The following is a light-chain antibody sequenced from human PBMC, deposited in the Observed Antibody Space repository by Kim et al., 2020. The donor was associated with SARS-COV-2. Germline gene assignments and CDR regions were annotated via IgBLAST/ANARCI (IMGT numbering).Light chain of an antibody. J-gene: IGLJ3*02. CDR3: ASWDDTLSGWV. CDR2: NNN. CDR1: SSNIGSNS. Sequence: ELTQPPSASVTPGQRVTISCYGSSSNIGSNSVNWYQQVPGTAPKVLIYNNNQRPSGVPDRFSASKSGTSASLAISGLQSEDEADYYCASWDDTLSGWVFGGGTQMNVL. V-gene: IGLV1-44*01.